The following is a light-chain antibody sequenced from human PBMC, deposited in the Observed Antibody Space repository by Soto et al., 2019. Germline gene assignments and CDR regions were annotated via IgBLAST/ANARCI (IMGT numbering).Light chain of an antibody. CDR2: DVS. CDR3: CSYAGSPYG. Sequence: QSALTQPRSVSASPGQSVTISCTGNSSDVGGYKCVSWYHRHPGKAPKLMSYDVSERPSGVPDRFAGSKSGNTASLTIFGLHAEDEADYYCCSYAGSPYGFGTGTKVTV. V-gene: IGLV2-11*01. CDR1: SSDVGGYKC. J-gene: IGLJ1*01.